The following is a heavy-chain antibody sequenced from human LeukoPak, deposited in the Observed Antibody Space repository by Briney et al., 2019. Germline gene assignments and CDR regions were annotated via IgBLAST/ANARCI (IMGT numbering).Heavy chain of an antibody. J-gene: IGHJ5*02. CDR3: ARWWGFDP. CDR1: GGSFSGYY. D-gene: IGHD2-15*01. V-gene: IGHV4-34*01. Sequence: PSGTLSLTCAVYGGSFSGYYWTWIRQPPGKGLEWIGEINHSGSTNYNPSLKSRVTISVETSRNQFSLKLSSVTAADTAVYYCARWWGFDPWGQGTLVTVSS. CDR2: INHSGST.